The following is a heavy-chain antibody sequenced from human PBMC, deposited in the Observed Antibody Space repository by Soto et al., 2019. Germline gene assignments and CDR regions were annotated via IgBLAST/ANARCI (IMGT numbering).Heavy chain of an antibody. D-gene: IGHD4-17*01. CDR2: ISGSGDNT. V-gene: IGHV3-23*01. CDR1: GFTFSTYA. CDR3: AKGDYGAPEDWYFDL. J-gene: IGHJ2*01. Sequence: GGSLRLSCAASGFTFSTYAMSWVRQAPGKGLEWVSAISGSGDNTYYADSVKGRFTISRDNSKNTLFLQMNSLRAEDTAVYYCAKGDYGAPEDWYFDLWGRGTLVTAPQ.